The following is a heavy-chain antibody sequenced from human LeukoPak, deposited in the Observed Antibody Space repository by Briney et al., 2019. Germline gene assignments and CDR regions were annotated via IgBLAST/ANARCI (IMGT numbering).Heavy chain of an antibody. V-gene: IGHV3-NL1*01. CDR2: IYSGGST. CDR1: GFTFSTYG. J-gene: IGHJ6*03. CDR3: ATAKASAFYYYYMDF. Sequence: GGSLRLSCAASGFTFSTYGMHWVRQAPGKGLEWVSVIYSGGSTYYADSVKGRFTLSRDNSKNTLYLQMNSLRAEDTAVYYCATAKASAFYYYYMDFWGKGTTVTVSS. D-gene: IGHD2-2*01.